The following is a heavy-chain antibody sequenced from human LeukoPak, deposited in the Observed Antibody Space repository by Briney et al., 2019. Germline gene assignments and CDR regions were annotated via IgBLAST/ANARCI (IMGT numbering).Heavy chain of an antibody. CDR2: INPNSGGT. Sequence: GASVKVSCKASGYTFTGYYMHWVRQAPGQGLEWMGRINPNSGGTNYAQKFQGRVTMTRDTSISTAYMELSRLRSDDTAVYYCARGYHNRNPLSIYYYYGMDVWGQGTTVTVSS. CDR3: ARGYHNRNPLSIYYYYGMDV. D-gene: IGHD1-14*01. V-gene: IGHV1-2*06. CDR1: GYTFTGYY. J-gene: IGHJ6*02.